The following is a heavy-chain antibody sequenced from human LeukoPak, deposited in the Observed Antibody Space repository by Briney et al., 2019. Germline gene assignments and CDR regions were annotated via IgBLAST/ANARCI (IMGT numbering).Heavy chain of an antibody. Sequence: SVKVSCKASGGTFSSYAISWVRQAPGQGLEWMGRIIPIFGTANYAQKFQGRVTITTDESTSTVYMELSSLRSEDTAVYYCARVGGWLRFNYWGQGTLVTVFS. CDR1: GGTFSSYA. CDR3: ARVGGWLRFNY. J-gene: IGHJ4*02. CDR2: IIPIFGTA. V-gene: IGHV1-69*05. D-gene: IGHD5-12*01.